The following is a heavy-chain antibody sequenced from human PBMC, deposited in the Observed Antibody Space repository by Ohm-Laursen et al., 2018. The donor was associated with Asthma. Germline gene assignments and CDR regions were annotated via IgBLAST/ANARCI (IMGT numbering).Heavy chain of an antibody. Sequence: SLRLSCAASGFNFSDSAMHWVRQAPGKGLDWVAIMSYDGNIKYHADSVKGRFTISRDNSKNTLFLQMSSLRPEDTAVYYCARGLGGIHRWLSYQIDKWGQGTQVTVSS. CDR2: MSYDGNIK. J-gene: IGHJ4*02. CDR3: ARGLGGIHRWLSYQIDK. D-gene: IGHD5-18*01. V-gene: IGHV3-30-3*02. CDR1: GFNFSDSA.